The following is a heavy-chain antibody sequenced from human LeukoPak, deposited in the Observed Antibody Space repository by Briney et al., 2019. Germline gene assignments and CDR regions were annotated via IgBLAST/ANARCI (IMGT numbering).Heavy chain of an antibody. CDR1: GGSISSYY. CDR3: ARRPTNYGDYEGNWFDP. V-gene: IGHV4-59*08. J-gene: IGHJ5*02. D-gene: IGHD4-17*01. Sequence: PSETLSLTCTVSGGSISSYYWSWIRQPPGKGLEWIGYIYYSGSTNYNPSLKSRVTISVDTSKNQFSLKLSSVTAADTAVYYCARRPTNYGDYEGNWFDPWGQGTLVTVSS. CDR2: IYYSGST.